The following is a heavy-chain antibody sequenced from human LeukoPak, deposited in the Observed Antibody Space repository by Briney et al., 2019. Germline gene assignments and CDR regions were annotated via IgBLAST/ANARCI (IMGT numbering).Heavy chain of an antibody. V-gene: IGHV1-2*02. D-gene: IGHD3-22*01. Sequence: ASVKVSCKASGYTFTGYYMHWVRQAPGQGLEWMGWINPNSGGTNYAQKFQGRVTMTRDTSISTAYMEPSRLRSDDTAVYYCASRITMRVSLGYFDLWGRGTLVTVSS. CDR2: INPNSGGT. CDR3: ASRITMRVSLGYFDL. J-gene: IGHJ2*01. CDR1: GYTFTGYY.